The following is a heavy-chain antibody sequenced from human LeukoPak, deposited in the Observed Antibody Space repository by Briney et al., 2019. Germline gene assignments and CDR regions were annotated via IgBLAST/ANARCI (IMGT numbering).Heavy chain of an antibody. Sequence: LAGGSLRLSCSASGFTFSSYAMHWVRQAPGKGLEYVSAISSNGGSTYYADSVKGRFTISRDNSKDTLYLQMNSLRAEDTAVYYCAKEFRATMIVVGLDPWGQGTLVTVSS. CDR2: ISSNGGST. CDR1: GFTFSSYA. V-gene: IGHV3-64*04. CDR3: AKEFRATMIVVGLDP. J-gene: IGHJ5*02. D-gene: IGHD3-22*01.